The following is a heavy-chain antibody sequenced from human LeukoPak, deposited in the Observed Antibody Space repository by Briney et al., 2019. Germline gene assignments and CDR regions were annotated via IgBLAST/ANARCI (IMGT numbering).Heavy chain of an antibody. V-gene: IGHV3-30*18. J-gene: IGHJ3*02. Sequence: GGSLRLSCEASGITFSNTWMSWVRQAPGKGLEWVAVISYDGSNKYYADSVKGRFTISRDNSKNTLYLQMNSLRAEDTAVYYCAKKVREIDAFDIWGQGTMVTVSS. D-gene: IGHD3-10*01. CDR2: ISYDGSNK. CDR3: AKKVREIDAFDI. CDR1: GITFSNTW.